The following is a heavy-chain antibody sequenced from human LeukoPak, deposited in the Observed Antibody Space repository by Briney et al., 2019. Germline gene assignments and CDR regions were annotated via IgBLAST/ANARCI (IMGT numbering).Heavy chain of an antibody. V-gene: IGHV4-38-2*02. D-gene: IGHD3-10*01. CDR3: ARDRWVSITMVRGVEY. CDR1: GYSISSGYY. Sequence: SETLSLTCTVSGYSISSGYYWGWIRQPPGKGLEWIGSIYYTGSTYYNPSLKSRVTISVDTSKNQFSLKLSSVTAADTAVYYCARDRWVSITMVRGVEYWGQGTLVTVSS. CDR2: IYYTGST. J-gene: IGHJ4*02.